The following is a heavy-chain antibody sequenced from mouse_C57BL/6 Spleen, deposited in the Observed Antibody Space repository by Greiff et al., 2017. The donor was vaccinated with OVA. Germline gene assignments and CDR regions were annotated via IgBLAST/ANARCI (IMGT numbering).Heavy chain of an antibody. CDR2: IDPSDSET. CDR3: AREGDYYGSSYVEVDY. CDR1: GYTFTSYW. J-gene: IGHJ2*01. Sequence: QVQLQQPGAELVRPGSSVKLSCKASGYTFTSYWMHWVKQRPIQGLEWIGNIDPSDSETHYNQKFKDKATLTVDKSSSTAYMQLSSLTSEDSAVYYCAREGDYYGSSYVEVDYWGQGTTLTVSS. V-gene: IGHV1-52*01. D-gene: IGHD1-1*01.